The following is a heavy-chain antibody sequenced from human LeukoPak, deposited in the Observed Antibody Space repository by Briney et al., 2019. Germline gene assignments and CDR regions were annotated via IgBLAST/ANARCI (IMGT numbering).Heavy chain of an antibody. CDR1: GFTFSSYW. D-gene: IGHD2-21*02. Sequence: GGSLRLSCAASGFTFSSYWMNWARQAPGKGLEWVASINHNGNVNYYVDSVKGRFTTSRDNAKDSLYLQMSNLRAEDTAVYYCVRDTAVAAKFGNWHFDLWGRGTLVTVSS. CDR2: INHNGNVN. J-gene: IGHJ2*01. V-gene: IGHV3-7*03. CDR3: VRDTAVAAKFGNWHFDL.